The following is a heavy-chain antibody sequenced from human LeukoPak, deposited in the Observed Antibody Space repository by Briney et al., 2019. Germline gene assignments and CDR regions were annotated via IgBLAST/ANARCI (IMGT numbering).Heavy chain of an antibody. D-gene: IGHD3-3*02. J-gene: IGHJ4*02. Sequence: KPSETLSLTCTVSGGSISSYYWSWIRQPPGKGLEWIGYIYHSGSTNYNPSLKSRVTIPVDTSKNQFSLKLSSVTAADTAVYYCARDRILYYWGQGTLVTVSS. CDR2: IYHSGST. V-gene: IGHV4-59*01. CDR1: GGSISSYY. CDR3: ARDRILYY.